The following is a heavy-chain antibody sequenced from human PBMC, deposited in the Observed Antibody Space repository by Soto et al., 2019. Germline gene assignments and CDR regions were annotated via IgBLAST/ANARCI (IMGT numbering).Heavy chain of an antibody. CDR1: GGSISSYY. CDR3: AKGGWCSGGSCYTAFDI. V-gene: IGHV4-59*12. J-gene: IGHJ3*02. CDR2: IYHSGST. D-gene: IGHD2-15*01. Sequence: SETLSLTCTVSGGSISSYYWCWIRQPPGKGLEWIGYIYHSGSTYYNPSLKSRVTISVDRSKNQFSLKLSSVTAADTAVYYCAKGGWCSGGSCYTAFDIWGQGTMVTVSS.